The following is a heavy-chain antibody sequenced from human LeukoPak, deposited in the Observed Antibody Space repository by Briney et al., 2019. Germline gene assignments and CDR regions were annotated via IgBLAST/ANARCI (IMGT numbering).Heavy chain of an antibody. V-gene: IGHV3-9*01. CDR2: ISWNSGTI. CDR3: AKDLTYYYDSSGLIDY. J-gene: IGHJ4*02. D-gene: IGHD3-22*01. CDR1: GFTFDDYV. Sequence: GGSLRLSCAASGFTFDDYVMNWVRQAPGKGLEWVSGISWNSGTIGYADSVKGRFTISRDNAKNSLYLQMNSLRAEDTALYYCAKDLTYYYDSSGLIDYWGQGTLVTVSS.